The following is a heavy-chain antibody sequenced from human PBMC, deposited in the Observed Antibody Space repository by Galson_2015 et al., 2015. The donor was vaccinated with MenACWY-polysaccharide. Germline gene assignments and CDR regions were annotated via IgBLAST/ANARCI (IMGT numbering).Heavy chain of an antibody. CDR2: ISSNGGST. CDR1: GFTFSSYG. CDR3: ARGGCSSTSCYPDTYFDY. Sequence: SLRLSCAASGFTFSSYGMHWVRQAPGKGLEYVSAISSNGGSTYCGDSEKGRFTISRDNSKNTLYLQMGSLRAEDMAAYYCARGGCSSTSCYPDTYFDYWGQGTLVTVSS. D-gene: IGHD2-2*01. J-gene: IGHJ4*02. V-gene: IGHV3-64*02.